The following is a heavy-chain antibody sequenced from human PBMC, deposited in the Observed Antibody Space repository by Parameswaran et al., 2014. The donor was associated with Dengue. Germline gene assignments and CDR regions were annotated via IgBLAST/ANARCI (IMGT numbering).Heavy chain of an antibody. CDR2: IYRDGST. Sequence: RWIRQPPGKGLEWIGYIYRDGSTYYSPSLKSRVTMSIDTSKNNFSLKINSVTAADTAVYYCVTSDYGATSGRFDPWGQGILVTVSS. V-gene: IGHV4-30-2*04. J-gene: IGHJ5*02. D-gene: IGHD4/OR15-4a*01. CDR3: VTSDYGATSGRFDP.